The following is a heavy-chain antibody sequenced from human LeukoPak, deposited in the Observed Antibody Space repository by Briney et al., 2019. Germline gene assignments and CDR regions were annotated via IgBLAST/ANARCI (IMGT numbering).Heavy chain of an antibody. J-gene: IGHJ4*02. V-gene: IGHV3-30-3*01. CDR3: ARQKWDSFDY. D-gene: IGHD1-26*01. CDR2: ISYDGSNK. CDR1: GFTFSSYA. Sequence: GRSLRLSCAASGFTFSSYAMHWVRQAPGKGLEWVAVISYDGSNKYYADSVKGRFTISRDNSKNTLYLQMNSLRAEDTAVYYCARQKWDSFDYWGQGTLVTVSS.